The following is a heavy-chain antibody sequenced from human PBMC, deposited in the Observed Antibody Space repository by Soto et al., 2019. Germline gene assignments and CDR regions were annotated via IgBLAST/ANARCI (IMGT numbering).Heavy chain of an antibody. CDR1: GFTFSSYG. V-gene: IGHV3-30*18. Sequence: GGSLRLSCAASGFTFSSYGMHWVRQAPGKGLECVAVISYDGSNKYYADSVKGRFTISRDNSKNTLYLQMNSLRAEDTAVYYCAKDRVVGATWGGYYYYGMDVWGQGTTVTVSS. J-gene: IGHJ6*02. CDR3: AKDRVVGATWGGYYYYGMDV. CDR2: ISYDGSNK. D-gene: IGHD1-26*01.